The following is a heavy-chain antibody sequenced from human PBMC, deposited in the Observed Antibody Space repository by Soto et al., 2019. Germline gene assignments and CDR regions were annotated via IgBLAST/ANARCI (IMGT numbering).Heavy chain of an antibody. CDR3: AKEGSYFWTGSDAYSDY. J-gene: IGHJ4*02. D-gene: IGHD3-3*01. CDR1: GFTFSSYA. CDR2: VSGSGGST. Sequence: SLRLSCAASGFTFSSYAMSWVRQAPGKGLEWVPGVSGSGGSTNYADSVKGRFTISRDNSKNTLYLQMNSLRAEDTAVYYCAKEGSYFWTGSDAYSDYCCQGPLVTVS. V-gene: IGHV3-23*01.